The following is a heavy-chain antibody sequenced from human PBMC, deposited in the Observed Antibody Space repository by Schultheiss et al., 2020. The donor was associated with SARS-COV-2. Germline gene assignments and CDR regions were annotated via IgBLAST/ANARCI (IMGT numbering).Heavy chain of an antibody. J-gene: IGHJ6*02. CDR1: GYTFTSYY. CDR3: ASPYSSGWSLDIDYYYYGMDV. V-gene: IGHV1-2*02. CDR2: INPNSGGT. D-gene: IGHD6-19*01. Sequence: ASVKVSCKASGYTFTSYYMHWVRQAPGQGLEWMGWINPNSGGTNYAQKFQGRVTMTRDTSISTAYMELSRLRSDDTAVYYCASPYSSGWSLDIDYYYYGMDVWGQGTTVTVSS.